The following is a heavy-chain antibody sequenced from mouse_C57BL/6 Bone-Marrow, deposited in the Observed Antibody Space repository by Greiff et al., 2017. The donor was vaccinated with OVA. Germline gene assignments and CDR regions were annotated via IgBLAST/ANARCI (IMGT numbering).Heavy chain of an antibody. Sequence: QVQLQQSGAELARPGASVKLSCKASGYTFTSYGISWVKQRTGQGLEWIGEIYPRSGNTYYNEKFKGKATLTADKSSSTADMELRSLTSEDSAVYFCARRDYGSSPYYAMDYWGQGTSVTVSS. D-gene: IGHD1-1*01. CDR3: ARRDYGSSPYYAMDY. J-gene: IGHJ4*01. CDR1: GYTFTSYG. V-gene: IGHV1-81*01. CDR2: IYPRSGNT.